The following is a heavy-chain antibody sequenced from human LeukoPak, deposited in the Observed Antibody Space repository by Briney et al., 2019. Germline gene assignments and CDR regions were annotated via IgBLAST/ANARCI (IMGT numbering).Heavy chain of an antibody. V-gene: IGHV2-5*01. CDR1: DFSLSTPGMG. D-gene: IGHD3-9*01. CDR2: IYYNDDK. Sequence: KTSGPTLVNPSQTLTLTCTFSDFSLSTPGMGVGWIRQPPGKALEWLAFIYYNDDKRYSPSLRSRLTITRDTSKNQVVLAMTNMDPVDTDTYYCAHLVVTIDWRSYFDYWGQGALVTVSS. J-gene: IGHJ4*02. CDR3: AHLVVTIDWRSYFDY.